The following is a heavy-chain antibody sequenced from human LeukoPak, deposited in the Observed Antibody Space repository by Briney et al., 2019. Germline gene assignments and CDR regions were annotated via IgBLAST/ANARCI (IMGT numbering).Heavy chain of an antibody. CDR1: GFTFSSYA. J-gene: IGHJ5*02. V-gene: IGHV3-23*01. CDR2: ISGSGGST. Sequence: HTGGSLILSCAASGFTFSSYAMSWVRQAPGKGLEWVSAISGSGGSTYYADSVKGRFTISRDNSKDTLYLQMNSLRAEDTAVYYCAKDPLAELNWFDPWGQGTLVTVSS. CDR3: AKDPLAELNWFDP. D-gene: IGHD1-26*01.